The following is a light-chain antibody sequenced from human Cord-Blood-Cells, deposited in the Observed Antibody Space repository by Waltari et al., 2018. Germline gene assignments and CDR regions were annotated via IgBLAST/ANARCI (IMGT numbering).Light chain of an antibody. Sequence: QSLLTQPPSASGTPGQRVTISCSGSSSNIGSNTVNWYQQLPGTAPKLLLYSNNERPSGVPDRFAGSKSGTSASLAISGLQSEDEADYYCAAWDDSLNGWVFGGGTKLTVL. CDR2: SNN. J-gene: IGLJ3*02. CDR1: SSNIGSNT. CDR3: AAWDDSLNGWV. V-gene: IGLV1-44*01.